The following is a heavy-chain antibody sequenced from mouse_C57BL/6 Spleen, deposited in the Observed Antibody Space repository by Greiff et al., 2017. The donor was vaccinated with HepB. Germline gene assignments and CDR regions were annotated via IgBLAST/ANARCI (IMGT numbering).Heavy chain of an antibody. J-gene: IGHJ1*03. CDR3: AYGSSFYWYFDV. CDR1: GYSITSGYY. V-gene: IGHV3-6*01. CDR2: ISYDGSN. D-gene: IGHD1-1*01. Sequence: VQLQESGPGLVKPSQSLSLTCSVTGYSITSGYYWNWIRQFPGNKLEWMGYISYDGSNNYNPSLKNRISITRDTSKNQFFLKLNSVTTEDTATYYCAYGSSFYWYFDVWGTGTTVTVSS.